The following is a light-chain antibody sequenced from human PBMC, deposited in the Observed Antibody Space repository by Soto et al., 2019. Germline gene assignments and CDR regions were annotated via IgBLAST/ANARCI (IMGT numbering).Light chain of an antibody. CDR1: GSDVGNYKF. Sequence: QSVLTHPASVSGSPGQSITISCTGTGSDVGNYKFVSWYQQHPGKAPKLIIFEVSNRPSGVSDRFSGSKSGNTASLTISGLQAEDEADYYCSSYTSISSLGVFGTGPKVTVL. CDR3: SSYTSISSLGV. V-gene: IGLV2-14*01. CDR2: EVS. J-gene: IGLJ1*01.